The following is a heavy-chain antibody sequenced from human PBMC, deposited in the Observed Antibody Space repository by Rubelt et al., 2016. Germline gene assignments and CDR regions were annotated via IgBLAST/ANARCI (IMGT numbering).Heavy chain of an antibody. Sequence: QVQLVQSGAEVKKPGASVKVSCKASGYTFTSYGISWVRQAPGQGLEWMGWISAYNGNTNYAQKPQGRVTMTTDTSTSTAYMELRSLRSDDTAVYYCARELVPAAPGFYYGMDVWGQGTTVTVSS. CDR1: GYTFTSYG. CDR3: ARELVPAAPGFYYGMDV. D-gene: IGHD2-2*01. V-gene: IGHV1-18*01. CDR2: ISAYNGNT. J-gene: IGHJ6*02.